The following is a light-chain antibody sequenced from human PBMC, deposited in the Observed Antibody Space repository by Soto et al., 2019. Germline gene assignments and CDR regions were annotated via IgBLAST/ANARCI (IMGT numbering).Light chain of an antibody. Sequence: QSALTQPASVSGSPGQSITISCTGTSSDIGGYNYVSWYQQHPDKAPKLMIYEVSNRPSGVSNRFSGSKSDNTASLTISGIQADDEADYYCSSHTSSSTWVFGGGTKLTVL. CDR2: EVS. CDR1: SSDIGGYNY. J-gene: IGLJ3*02. V-gene: IGLV2-14*01. CDR3: SSHTSSSTWV.